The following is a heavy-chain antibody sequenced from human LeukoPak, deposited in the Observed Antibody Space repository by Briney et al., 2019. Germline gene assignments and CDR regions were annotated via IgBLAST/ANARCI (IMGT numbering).Heavy chain of an antibody. CDR1: GFTFSSYS. CDR3: AKEGGRSVTFDY. V-gene: IGHV3-23*01. D-gene: IGHD3-16*01. Sequence: PGGSLRLSCAASGFTFSSYSINWVRQAPGKGLEWVSAISGSGGSTYYADSVKGRFTISRDNSKNTLYLQMNSLRAEDTAVYYCAKEGGRSVTFDYWGQGTLVTVSS. J-gene: IGHJ4*02. CDR2: ISGSGGST.